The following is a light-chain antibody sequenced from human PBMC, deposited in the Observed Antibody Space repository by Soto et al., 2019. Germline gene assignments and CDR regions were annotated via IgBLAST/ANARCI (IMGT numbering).Light chain of an antibody. CDR1: QSVSSSY. J-gene: IGKJ4*01. V-gene: IGKV3-20*01. CDR2: GAS. CDR3: QQYGSSPLT. Sequence: EIVLTQSPGTLSLSPGERATLSCRASQSVSSSYLAWYQQKPGQAPRLLLYGASRRATGIPDRFSGSGSGTDFTLTISRLEPEDCAVYYCQQYGSSPLTFGGGTKVEIK.